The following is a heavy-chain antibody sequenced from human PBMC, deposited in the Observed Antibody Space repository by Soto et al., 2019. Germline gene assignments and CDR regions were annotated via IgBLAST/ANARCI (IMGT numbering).Heavy chain of an antibody. CDR2: IHSDGSST. CDR1: GFTFSYYW. Sequence: EVQLVESGGGLVRPGGSLRLSCAASGFTFSYYWMHWVRQAPGKGLVWVSRIHSDGSSTTYADFVKGRFIISRDNARNKVDFQMNSVRVEETAGVYLGRGGRGAFDLWGQGTGVTVSS. CDR3: GRGGRGAFDL. V-gene: IGHV3-74*01. D-gene: IGHD1-26*01. J-gene: IGHJ3*01.